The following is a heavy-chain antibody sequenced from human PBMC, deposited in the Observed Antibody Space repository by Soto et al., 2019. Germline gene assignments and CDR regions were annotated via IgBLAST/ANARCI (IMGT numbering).Heavy chain of an antibody. CDR1: GYTFTTYG. CDR2: ISTYNGNT. J-gene: IGHJ5*02. D-gene: IGHD3-10*01. CDR3: ARVNFRGSNNWFDP. V-gene: IGHV1-18*01. Sequence: GASVKVSCKASGYTFTTYGISWVRQAPGQGLEWMGWISTYNGNTNYAQKLQGRVTMTTDTSTSTAYMELRSLRSDDTAVYYCARVNFRGSNNWFDPWGQGTLVTVSS.